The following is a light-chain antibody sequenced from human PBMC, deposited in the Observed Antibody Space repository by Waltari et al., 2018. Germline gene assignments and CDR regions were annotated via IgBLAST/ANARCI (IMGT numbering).Light chain of an antibody. CDR2: DVS. CDR1: SSNVGVYNY. V-gene: IGLV2-11*01. Sequence: QSALTQPRSVSGSPGQSVTISCTGTSSNVGVYNYVSWYQQHPGKAPKVMIYDVSKRPSGVPDRSSGSNAGNTASLTISGLQTEDEADYYCCSYAGSYTWVFGGGTRLTVL. J-gene: IGLJ3*02. CDR3: CSYAGSYTWV.